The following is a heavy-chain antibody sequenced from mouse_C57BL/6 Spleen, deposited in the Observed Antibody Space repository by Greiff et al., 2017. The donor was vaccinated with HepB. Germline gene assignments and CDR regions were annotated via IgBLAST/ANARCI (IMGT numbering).Heavy chain of an antibody. J-gene: IGHJ1*03. CDR3: AREVVGTSCYFDV. Sequence: EVQLQESGAELVKPGASVKLSCTASGFTFTDYCMHWVKQRPEQGLEWIGRIDPGDGDTNYDPKFQDKATITADTSSSTAYLQLSSLTSEDTAVYYCAREVVGTSCYFDVWGTGTTVTVSS. D-gene: IGHD1-1*01. V-gene: IGHV14-2*01. CDR1: GFTFTDYC. CDR2: IDPGDGDT.